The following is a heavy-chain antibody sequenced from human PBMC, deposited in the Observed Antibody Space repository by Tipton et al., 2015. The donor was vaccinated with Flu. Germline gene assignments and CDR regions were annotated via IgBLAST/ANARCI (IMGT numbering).Heavy chain of an antibody. Sequence: GSLRLSCAASGFTFRTNGMHWVRQAPGKGLEWVAHIRSDETTEYADSVKGRFTISRDNSKDMLYLQMNSLRVEDTAVFYCAKSGGFDSWNQGALVIVSS. CDR2: IRSDETTE. J-gene: IGHJ4*02. CDR3: AKSGGFDS. D-gene: IGHD1-26*01. CDR1: GFTFRTNG. V-gene: IGHV3-30*02.